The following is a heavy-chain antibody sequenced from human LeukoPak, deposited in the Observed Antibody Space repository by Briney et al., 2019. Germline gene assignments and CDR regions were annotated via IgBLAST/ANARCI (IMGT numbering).Heavy chain of an antibody. V-gene: IGHV3-48*03. CDR2: ISSRGSSI. D-gene: IGHD3-10*01. J-gene: IGHJ4*02. CDR3: ARERALYHGNADFDY. CDR1: GFTFSTYE. Sequence: PGGSLRLSCAASGFTFSTYEMDWVRQAPGKELEWVSYISSRGSSIYYADSVKGRFTISRDNAKNSLYLQMSSLRVEDTAVYYCARERALYHGNADFDYWGQGTLVTVSA.